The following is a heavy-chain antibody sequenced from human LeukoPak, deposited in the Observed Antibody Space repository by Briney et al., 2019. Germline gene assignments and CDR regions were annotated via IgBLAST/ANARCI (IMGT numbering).Heavy chain of an antibody. D-gene: IGHD1-26*01. Sequence: GGSLRLSCAASGFTVSSYEMNWVGQAPGKGLEWVSYISSSGSTIYYADSVKGRFTISRDSAKNSLYLQMSSLRAEDTAVYYCARESSGNYYVGFDYWGQGTLVTVSS. V-gene: IGHV3-48*03. CDR1: GFTVSSYE. CDR2: ISSSGSTI. J-gene: IGHJ4*02. CDR3: ARESSGNYYVGFDY.